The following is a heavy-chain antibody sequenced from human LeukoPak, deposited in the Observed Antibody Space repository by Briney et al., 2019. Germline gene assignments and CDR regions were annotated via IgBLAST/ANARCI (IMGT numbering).Heavy chain of an antibody. Sequence: GGSLRRACAASGFTFSSYAMSWVRQAPGKGLEWVSAISGSGGSTYYADSVKGRFTISRDNSKNTLYLQMNSLRAEDTAVYYCAKPASLYYDILTGYYVDSIAYYFDYWGQGTLVTVSS. J-gene: IGHJ4*02. V-gene: IGHV3-23*01. CDR3: AKPASLYYDILTGYYVDSIAYYFDY. D-gene: IGHD3-9*01. CDR2: ISGSGGST. CDR1: GFTFSSYA.